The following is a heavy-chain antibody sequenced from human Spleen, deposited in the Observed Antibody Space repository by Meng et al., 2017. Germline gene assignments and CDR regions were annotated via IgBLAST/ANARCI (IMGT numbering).Heavy chain of an antibody. D-gene: IGHD2-15*01. V-gene: IGHV3-73*01. CDR1: GVTFSGSD. CDR3: AKGRYCSGGSCYSSMRPFDY. Sequence: GESLKISCAVSGVTFSGSDIHWVRQASGKGLEWVGRIRTKLYSFATAYPASVKGRFTISRDNSKNTLYLQMNSRRAEDTAVYYCAKGRYCSGGSCYSSMRPFDYWGQGTLVTVSS. J-gene: IGHJ4*02. CDR2: IRTKLYSFAT.